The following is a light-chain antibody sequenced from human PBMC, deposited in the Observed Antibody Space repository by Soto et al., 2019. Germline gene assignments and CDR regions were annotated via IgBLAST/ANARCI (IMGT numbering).Light chain of an antibody. CDR2: AAS. J-gene: IGKJ5*01. V-gene: IGKV1-9*01. Sequence: IQLTQSPSVLPASVGETVTITPRTSKGISSYLAWYQQKPPKAPKLMIYAASTLQSGVPSRFNGSGSGTDFTLTISCLQSEDFAIYYCQQYNNWHPITFGQGTRLEIK. CDR3: QQYNNWHPIT. CDR1: KGISSY.